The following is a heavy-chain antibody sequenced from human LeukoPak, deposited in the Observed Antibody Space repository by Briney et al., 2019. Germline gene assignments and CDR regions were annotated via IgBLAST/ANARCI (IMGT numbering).Heavy chain of an antibody. V-gene: IGHV3-23*01. J-gene: IGHJ4*02. CDR2: ISGSGDNT. Sequence: GGSLRLSCAASGFTFSSYAMSWVRQVPGKGLEWVSVISGSGDNTYYADSVKGRFTISRDNSKNMLYLQMNSLRAEDTAVYYCAKDEGSDGYNTFGYWGQGTLVTVSS. CDR3: AKDEGSDGYNTFGY. CDR1: GFTFSSYA. D-gene: IGHD5-24*01.